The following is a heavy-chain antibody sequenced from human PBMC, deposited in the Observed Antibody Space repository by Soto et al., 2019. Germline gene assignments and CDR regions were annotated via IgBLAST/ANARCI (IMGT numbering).Heavy chain of an antibody. Sequence: EGQLVEFGGGLVKPGGSLRLSCAASGFSFSIYSYNWVRQAPGKGLEWLSYISPAVSSIYYADSVKGRFTISRDSARDSVYLQMNSLRAEDTAVYYCAKDRGGSGAFDIWGQGTMVTVSS. CDR1: GFSFSIYS. CDR3: AKDRGGSGAFDI. CDR2: ISPAVSSI. D-gene: IGHD3-10*01. V-gene: IGHV3-48*01. J-gene: IGHJ3*02.